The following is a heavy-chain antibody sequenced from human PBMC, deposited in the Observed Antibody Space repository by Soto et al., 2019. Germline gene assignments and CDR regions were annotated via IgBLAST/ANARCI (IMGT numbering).Heavy chain of an antibody. CDR3: AREIWQRLVLGDYYGMDV. Sequence: ASVKVSCKASGYTFTGYYMHWVRQAPGQGLEWMGWINPNSGGTNYAQKFQGRVTMTRDTSISTAYMELGRRRSDDTAVYYWAREIWQRLVLGDYYGMDVWGQGTTVTV. V-gene: IGHV1-2*02. D-gene: IGHD6-6*01. J-gene: IGHJ6*02. CDR1: GYTFTGYY. CDR2: INPNSGGT.